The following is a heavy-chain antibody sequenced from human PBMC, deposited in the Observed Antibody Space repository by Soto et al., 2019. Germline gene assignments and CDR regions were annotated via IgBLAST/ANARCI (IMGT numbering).Heavy chain of an antibody. Sequence: EVQLVQAGGGLVQPGGSLRLSCPASGFIFSRNWMSWVRQAPGKGLEWVANIKDDGSEKYYADAVKGRFTLSRDNVKTSLYLQMNSLIAEDTAVYYCARDGDGYPAWGQGTLVTVSS. CDR3: ARDGDGYPA. J-gene: IGHJ5*02. V-gene: IGHV3-7*01. D-gene: IGHD5-12*01. CDR1: GFIFSRNW. CDR2: IKDDGSEK.